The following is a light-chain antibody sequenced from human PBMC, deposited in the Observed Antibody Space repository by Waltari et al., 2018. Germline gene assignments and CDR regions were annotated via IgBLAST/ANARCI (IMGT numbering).Light chain of an antibody. CDR1: SRDVGGYNY. CDR2: DVN. J-gene: IGLJ3*02. Sequence: QSALTQPASVSGSPGQSITISCTGTSRDVGGYNYVSWYQQDPGKAPKLMIYDVNNRPSGVSNRFSGSKSDNTASLTISGLQAEDEADYYCSSYTSSRTRVFGGGTKLTVL. V-gene: IGLV2-14*01. CDR3: SSYTSSRTRV.